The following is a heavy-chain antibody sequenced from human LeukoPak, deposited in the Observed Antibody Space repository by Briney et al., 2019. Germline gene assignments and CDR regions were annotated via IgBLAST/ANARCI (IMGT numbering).Heavy chain of an antibody. V-gene: IGHV4-61*02. CDR3: ARESKYYDFWSGYSREFDY. J-gene: IGHJ4*02. CDR2: IYTSGST. CDR1: GGSISSSSYY. D-gene: IGHD3-3*01. Sequence: SETLSLTCTVSGGSISSSSYYWSWIRQPAGKGLEWIGRIYTSGSTNYNPSLKSRVTISVDTSKNQFSLKLSSVTAADTAVYYCARESKYYDFWSGYSREFDYWGQGTLVTVSS.